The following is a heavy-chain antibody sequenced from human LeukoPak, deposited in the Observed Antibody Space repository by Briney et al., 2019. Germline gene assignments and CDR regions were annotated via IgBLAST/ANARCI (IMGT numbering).Heavy chain of an antibody. CDR3: AREDVRKLDC. Sequence: PGGSLRLSCAASGFTFDDYGMSWVRQAPGRGLEWVSGLNWNGDSTSYADSVKGRFTISRDNSKNTVYLQMNSLIAEDTAVYYCAREDVRKLDCWGQGTLVTVSS. CDR2: LNWNGDST. V-gene: IGHV3-20*04. CDR1: GFTFDDYG. J-gene: IGHJ4*02. D-gene: IGHD3-10*02.